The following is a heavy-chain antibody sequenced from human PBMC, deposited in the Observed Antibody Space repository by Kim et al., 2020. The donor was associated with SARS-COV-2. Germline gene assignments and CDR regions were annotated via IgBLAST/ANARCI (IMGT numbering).Heavy chain of an antibody. J-gene: IGHJ5*02. Sequence: SETLSLTCAVYGGSFSGYYWSWIRQPPGKGLEWIGEINHSGSTNYNPSLKSRVTISVDTSKNQFSLKLSSVTAADTAVYYCARGLVGAISSQSPWGQGTLVTVSS. V-gene: IGHV4-34*01. CDR2: INHSGST. D-gene: IGHD1-26*01. CDR1: GGSFSGYY. CDR3: ARGLVGAISSQSP.